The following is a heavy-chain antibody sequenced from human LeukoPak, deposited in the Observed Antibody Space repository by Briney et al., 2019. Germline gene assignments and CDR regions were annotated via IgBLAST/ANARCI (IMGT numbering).Heavy chain of an antibody. CDR3: ARGAFDL. CDR1: GGSISSSNSY. CDR2: VFYSGSP. J-gene: IGHJ2*01. V-gene: IGHV4-39*02. Sequence: SETLSLTCTVSGGSISSSNSYWGWIRQPPGQGLEWIATVFYSGSPYYNPSLKSRITISMDTSKNQFSLNLTSVSAADTAIYYCARGAFDLWGRGTLVTVSA.